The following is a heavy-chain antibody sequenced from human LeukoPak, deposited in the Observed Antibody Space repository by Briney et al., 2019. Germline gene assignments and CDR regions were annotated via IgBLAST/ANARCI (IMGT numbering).Heavy chain of an antibody. V-gene: IGHV3-23*01. CDR3: AKDGRMTTVTSVSGWFDP. Sequence: GGSLRLSCAASGFTFSSYAMSCVRQAPGKGLEWVSAISGSGGSTYYADSVKGRFTISRDNSKNTLYLQMNSLRAEDTAVYYCAKDGRMTTVTSVSGWFDPWGQGTLVTVSS. CDR2: ISGSGGST. D-gene: IGHD4-17*01. J-gene: IGHJ5*02. CDR1: GFTFSSYA.